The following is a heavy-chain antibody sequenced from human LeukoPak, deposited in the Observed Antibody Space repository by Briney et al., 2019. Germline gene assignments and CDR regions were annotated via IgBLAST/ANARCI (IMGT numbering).Heavy chain of an antibody. CDR3: ATGGGIVVAYDAFDI. D-gene: IGHD3-22*01. J-gene: IGHJ3*02. V-gene: IGHV1-24*01. Sequence: GASVKVSCKVSGYTLTELSMHWVRQAPGKGLEWMGGFDPEDGETIYAQKFQGRVTMAEDTSTDTAYMELSSLRSEDTAVYYCATGGGIVVAYDAFDIWGQGTMVTVSS. CDR2: FDPEDGET. CDR1: GYTLTELS.